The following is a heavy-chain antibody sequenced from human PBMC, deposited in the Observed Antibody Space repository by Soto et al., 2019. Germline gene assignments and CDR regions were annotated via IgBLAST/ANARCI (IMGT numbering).Heavy chain of an antibody. CDR1: GYTFTSYG. Sequence: QVQLVQSGAEVKKPGASVKVSCKASGYTFTSYGISWVRQAPGQGLEWMGWISAYNGNTYYAQKLQGRVTMTTDTSPSIAYMEPRSLRSDDTAVYYCARYGATTGFDYWGQGTLVTVSS. CDR2: ISAYNGNT. V-gene: IGHV1-18*01. J-gene: IGHJ4*02. CDR3: ARYGATTGFDY. D-gene: IGHD1-26*01.